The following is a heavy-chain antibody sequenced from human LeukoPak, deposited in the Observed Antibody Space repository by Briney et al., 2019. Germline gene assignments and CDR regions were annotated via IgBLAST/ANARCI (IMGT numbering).Heavy chain of an antibody. Sequence: PSETLSLTCTASGGSISSSGYYWGWIRQPPGKGLEWIGSIYYSGSTYYNPSLKSRFTIAGDTSKNQFSLRLRSVTPADTAVYYCARGRPAAPPMDYWGQGMLVTVSS. CDR1: GGSISSSGYY. D-gene: IGHD2-15*01. CDR3: ARGRPAAPPMDY. J-gene: IGHJ4*02. CDR2: IYYSGST. V-gene: IGHV4-39*07.